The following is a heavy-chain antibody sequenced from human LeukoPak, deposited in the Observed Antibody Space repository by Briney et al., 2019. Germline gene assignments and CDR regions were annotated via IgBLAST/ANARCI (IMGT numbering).Heavy chain of an antibody. CDR2: INHSGGT. J-gene: IGHJ3*02. CDR3: TTDRGYYGSGSPLAFDI. D-gene: IGHD3-10*01. Sequence: PGGSLRLSCVASGFTFSSYAMSWVRQAPGKGLEWVSVINHSGGTYYAESVKGRFSISRDNSKNTLYLQMNSLKTEDTAVYYCTTDRGYYGSGSPLAFDIWGQGTMVTVSS. CDR1: GFTFSSYA. V-gene: IGHV3-23*01.